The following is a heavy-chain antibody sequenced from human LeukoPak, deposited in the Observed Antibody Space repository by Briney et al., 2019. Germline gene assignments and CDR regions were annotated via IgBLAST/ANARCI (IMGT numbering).Heavy chain of an antibody. D-gene: IGHD1-1*01. J-gene: IGHJ6*02. CDR3: TRISTLRGVDV. CDR1: GGSISNSNYY. Sequence: PSETLSLTCTVSGGSISNSNYYWGWVRQPPEKGREWIGTIYYSGSTFYRASLKSRATISADTSKNQFSLRLSFVTAADTAVYYCTRISTLRGVDVWGQGTTVIVSS. CDR2: IYYSGST. V-gene: IGHV4-39*01.